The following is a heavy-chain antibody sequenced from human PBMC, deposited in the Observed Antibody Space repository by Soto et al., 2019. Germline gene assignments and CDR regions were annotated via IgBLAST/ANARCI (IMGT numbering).Heavy chain of an antibody. CDR2: ISSSSSYI. V-gene: IGHV3-21*01. D-gene: IGHD6-19*01. Sequence: PGWSLRLSCASSVFTFISYSMNWVRQAPGKGLEWVSSISSSSSYIYYADSVKGRFTISRDNAKNSLYLQMNSLRAEDTAVYYCARVVAGAFDIWGQGTMVTVSS. J-gene: IGHJ3*02. CDR1: VFTFISYS. CDR3: ARVVAGAFDI.